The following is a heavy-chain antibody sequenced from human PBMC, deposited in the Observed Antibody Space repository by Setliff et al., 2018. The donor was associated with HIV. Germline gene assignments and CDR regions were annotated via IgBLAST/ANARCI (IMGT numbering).Heavy chain of an antibody. CDR3: ASRSSYVPLYFYYMDV. V-gene: IGHV4-61*02. J-gene: IGHJ6*03. CDR2: IYTSGST. Sequence: SETLSLTCTVSGGSISSGSYYWSWIRQPAGKGLEWIGRIYTSGSTNYNPSLKSRITMSVGTSKRHFSLTLNSVTAADTAVYYCASRSSYVPLYFYYMDVWGKGTTVTVSS. D-gene: IGHD3-16*01. CDR1: GGSISSGSYY.